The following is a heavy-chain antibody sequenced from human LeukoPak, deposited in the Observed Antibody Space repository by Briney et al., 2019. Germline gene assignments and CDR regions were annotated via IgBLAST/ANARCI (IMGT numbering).Heavy chain of an antibody. CDR3: ARTQMGYFFDY. J-gene: IGHJ4*02. V-gene: IGHV4-59*01. CDR1: GDSISTYF. D-gene: IGHD5-24*01. Sequence: SETLSLTCTVSGDSISTYFWSWIRQPPGKGLEWIGYISYSGSTNYKPSLKSRVTISVDTSKNQFSPKLSSVIAADTAVYYCARTQMGYFFDYWGQGTLVTVSS. CDR2: ISYSGST.